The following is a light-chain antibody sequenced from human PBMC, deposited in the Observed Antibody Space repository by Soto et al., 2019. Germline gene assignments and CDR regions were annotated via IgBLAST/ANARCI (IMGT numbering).Light chain of an antibody. CDR2: GNN. CDR3: GTWDSSLSAL. CDR1: SSNIGNNY. Sequence: QSVLTQPPSVSAAPGQKVTISCSGSSSNIGNNYVSWYQQLPGTAPKLLIYGNNKRPSGIPDRFSGSKSGTSATLVITGLQTGDEADYYCGTWDSSLSALFGGGTKVTVL. V-gene: IGLV1-51*01. J-gene: IGLJ2*01.